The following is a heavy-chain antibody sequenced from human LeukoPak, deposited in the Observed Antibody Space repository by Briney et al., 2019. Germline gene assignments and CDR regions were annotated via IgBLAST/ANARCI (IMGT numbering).Heavy chain of an antibody. CDR3: ARAGPPAFDP. CDR2: IKQDGSEK. J-gene: IGHJ5*02. V-gene: IGHV3-7*02. CDR1: GFTLSNSW. Sequence: PGGSLRLSCAASGFTLSNSWMSWVRQAPGKGLEWVANIKQDGSEKYYVDSVKGRFSISRDNAKNSLYLQMNSLRAEDTAVYYCARAGPPAFDPWGQGTLVTVSS.